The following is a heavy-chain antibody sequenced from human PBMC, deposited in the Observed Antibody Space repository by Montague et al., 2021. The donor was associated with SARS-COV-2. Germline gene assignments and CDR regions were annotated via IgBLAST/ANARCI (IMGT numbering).Heavy chain of an antibody. CDR1: GGSISSSSYY. V-gene: IGHV4-39*07. D-gene: IGHD6-13*01. Sequence: SETLSLTCTVSGGSISSSSYYWGWIRQPPGKGLEWIGSIYYSGSTYYNPSLKSRVTISVDTSKNQFSLKLISVTAADTALYYCARGVVAAPDTSDYWGQGTLVTVSS. J-gene: IGHJ4*02. CDR2: IYYSGST. CDR3: ARGVVAAPDTSDY.